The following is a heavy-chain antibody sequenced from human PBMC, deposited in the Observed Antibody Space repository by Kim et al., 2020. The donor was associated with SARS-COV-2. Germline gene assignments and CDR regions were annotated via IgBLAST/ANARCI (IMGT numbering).Heavy chain of an antibody. CDR1: GFTFSRFG. D-gene: IGHD5-12*01. Sequence: GGSLRLSCATSGFTFSRFGIHWVRQAPGKGLEWLSRISTDGNQKYYADSLQGRFTVSRDNSKNTLSLQINSLKVEDTAVYYCARDGSGYSPDYWGRGTLV. J-gene: IGHJ4*02. CDR2: ISTDGNQK. CDR3: ARDGSGYSPDY. V-gene: IGHV3-33*05.